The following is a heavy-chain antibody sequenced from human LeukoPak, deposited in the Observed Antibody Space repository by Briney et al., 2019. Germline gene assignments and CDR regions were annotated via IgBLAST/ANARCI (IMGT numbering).Heavy chain of an antibody. J-gene: IGHJ4*02. CDR2: INHSGST. D-gene: IGHD2-2*01. CDR3: ARGVRYCSSTSCPSLSHFDY. CDR1: GGSFSGYY. Sequence: SETLSLTCAVYGGSFSGYYWSWIRQPPGKGLEWIGEINHSGSTNYNPSLKSRVTISVDTSKNQFSLKLSSVTAADTAVYYCARGVRYCSSTSCPSLSHFDYWGQGTLATVSS. V-gene: IGHV4-34*01.